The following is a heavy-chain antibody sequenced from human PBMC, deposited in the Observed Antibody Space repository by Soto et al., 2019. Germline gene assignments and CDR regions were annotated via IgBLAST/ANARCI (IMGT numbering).Heavy chain of an antibody. CDR1: GYTFTGYC. CDR3: ARAAGYCSGGSCYDWSDP. D-gene: IGHD2-15*01. CDR2: INPNSGGT. V-gene: IGHV1-2*04. J-gene: IGHJ5*02. Sequence: SVKVSCKASGYTFTGYCMHWVRQAPGQGLEWMGWINPNSGGTNYAQKFQGWVTMTRDTSISTAYMELSRLRSDDTAVYYCARAAGYCSGGSCYDWSDPWGQGTLVTVSS.